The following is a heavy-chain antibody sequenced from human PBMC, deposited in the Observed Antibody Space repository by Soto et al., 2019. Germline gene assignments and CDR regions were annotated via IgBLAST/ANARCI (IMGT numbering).Heavy chain of an antibody. Sequence: SVKVSCKASGGTFISYAINWVRQAPGQGLEWMGGIIPIFGTTNYAQNFQGRVTITADESTSTAYVELNSLRSEDTAVYYCARGNVLVPAAIFDWFDPWGQGTLVTVSS. CDR1: GGTFISYA. CDR3: ARGNVLVPAAIFDWFDP. V-gene: IGHV1-69*13. J-gene: IGHJ5*02. D-gene: IGHD2-2*02. CDR2: IIPIFGTT.